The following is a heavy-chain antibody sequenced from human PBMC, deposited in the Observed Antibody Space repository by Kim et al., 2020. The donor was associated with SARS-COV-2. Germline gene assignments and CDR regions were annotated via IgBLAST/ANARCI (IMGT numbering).Heavy chain of an antibody. CDR2: IFYSGST. J-gene: IGHJ4*01. V-gene: IGHV4-59*01. Sequence: SETLSLTCAVSSDSIGSYYWNWIRQPPGKGLEWIGYIFYSGSTNYNPSLESRVTMLLDTSKNQFSLKLRSVTAADTAVYYCARETYYGSGSAFDHCGQGT. CDR3: ARETYYGSGSAFDH. D-gene: IGHD3-10*01. CDR1: SDSIGSYY.